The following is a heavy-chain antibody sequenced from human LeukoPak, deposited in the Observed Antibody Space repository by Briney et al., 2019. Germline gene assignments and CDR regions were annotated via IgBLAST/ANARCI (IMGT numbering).Heavy chain of an antibody. V-gene: IGHV1-69*13. D-gene: IGHD5-18*01. CDR2: IIPIFGTA. J-gene: IGHJ4*02. CDR3: ARGYSYGNGPFDY. CDR1: GGTFSSYA. Sequence: ASAKVSCKASGGTFSSYAISWVRQAPGQGLEWMGGIIPIFGTANYAQKFQGRVTITADESTSTAYMGLSSLRSEDTAVYYCARGYSYGNGPFDYWGQGTLVTVSS.